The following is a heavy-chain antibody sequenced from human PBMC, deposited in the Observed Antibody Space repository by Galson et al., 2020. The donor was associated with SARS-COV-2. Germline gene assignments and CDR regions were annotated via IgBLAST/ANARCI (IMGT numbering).Heavy chain of an antibody. CDR3: ARGVMITFGGVIGRGGMFDY. D-gene: IGHD3-16*02. Sequence: ASVKVSCKASGYTFTSYDINWVRQATGQGLEWMGWMNPNNINTGYAQKFQGRVTMTRNTSISTAYMELSSLRSEDTAVYYCARGVMITFGGVIGRGGMFDYWGQGTLVTVSS. CDR1: GYTFTSYD. CDR2: MNPNNINT. J-gene: IGHJ4*02. V-gene: IGHV1-8*01.